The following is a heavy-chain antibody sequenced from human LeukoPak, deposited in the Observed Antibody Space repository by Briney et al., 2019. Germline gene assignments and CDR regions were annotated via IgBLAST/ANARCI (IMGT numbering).Heavy chain of an antibody. V-gene: IGHV3-23*01. D-gene: IGHD2-21*01. CDR1: GLTFSIHG. J-gene: IGHJ5*02. CDR2: ISGSDGST. Sequence: PGGSLRLSCAASGLTFSIHGMSWVRQAPGKGLEWVSAISGSDGSTYYADSVKGRFTISRDNSKNTLYLQMNSLRAEDTAVYHCAKDSPILTSWGQETLVTVSS. CDR3: AKDSPILTS.